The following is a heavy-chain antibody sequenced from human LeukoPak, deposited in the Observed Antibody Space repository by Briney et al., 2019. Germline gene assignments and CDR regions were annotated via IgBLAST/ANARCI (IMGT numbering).Heavy chain of an antibody. D-gene: IGHD3-22*01. V-gene: IGHV5-51*01. J-gene: IGHJ5*02. CDR2: IYPGDSDS. Sequence: GESLKISCKGSGYSFTSYWIGWVRQMPGKGLDWTGIIYPGDSDSRYSPSFQGQVTMSADKSISTAYLQWSSLKASDTAMYYCARYPYYYDSSGYYYDHWGQGTLVTVSS. CDR1: GYSFTSYW. CDR3: ARYPYYYDSSGYYYDH.